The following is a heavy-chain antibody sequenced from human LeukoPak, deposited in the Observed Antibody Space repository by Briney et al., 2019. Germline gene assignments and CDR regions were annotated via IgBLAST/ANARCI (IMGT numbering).Heavy chain of an antibody. J-gene: IGHJ4*02. CDR1: GDSISSYC. D-gene: IGHD4-23*01. CDR2: IYYSGSA. Sequence: SETLSLTCTVSGDSISSYCWNWIRQPPGKGLEWIGYIYYSGSANYNPSLKSRVTISGDTSKNQFSLNLSSVTAADTAVYYCARDDYGGNFFENWGQGTLVTVSS. V-gene: IGHV4-59*01. CDR3: ARDDYGGNFFEN.